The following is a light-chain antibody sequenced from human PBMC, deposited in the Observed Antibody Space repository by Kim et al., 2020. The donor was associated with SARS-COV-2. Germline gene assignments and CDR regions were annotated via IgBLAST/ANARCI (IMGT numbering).Light chain of an antibody. Sequence: DILLTQSPGTLSLSPGERATLSCRASQSVDKFLAWYQQKPGQAPRLLIYGTSTRVNGFPDRFSGSGSGTDFTLTISRLEPEDFAVYWCQQYGSPPYTFGQGTKLEI. J-gene: IGKJ2*01. CDR3: QQYGSPPYT. CDR2: GTS. CDR1: QSVDKF. V-gene: IGKV3-20*01.